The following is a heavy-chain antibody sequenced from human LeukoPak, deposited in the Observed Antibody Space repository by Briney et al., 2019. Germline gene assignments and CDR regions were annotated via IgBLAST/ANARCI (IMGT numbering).Heavy chain of an antibody. V-gene: IGHV3-53*01. J-gene: IGHJ4*02. CDR2: ISSGGIT. Sequence: GGSLRLSCAASGITVSSNYMSWVRQAPGKGLEWVSIISSGGITYYADSVKGRFTISRVNSKNTLYLQMNSLRAEDTAVYYCAREARFGESYFDYWGQGTLVTVSS. CDR1: GITVSSNY. CDR3: AREARFGESYFDY. D-gene: IGHD3-10*01.